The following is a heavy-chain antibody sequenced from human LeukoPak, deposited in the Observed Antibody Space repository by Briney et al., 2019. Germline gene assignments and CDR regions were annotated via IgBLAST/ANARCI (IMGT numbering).Heavy chain of an antibody. D-gene: IGHD6-13*01. J-gene: IGHJ5*02. V-gene: IGHV5-51*01. CDR1: EYRFTTYW. CDR2: IYPGDSDT. CDR3: ARGKVAAVGVKYTWFDP. Sequence: GESLKISCKGSEYRFTTYWIGWVRQMPGKGLEWMGIIYPGDSDTRYSPSFQGHVTISADKSISTAYLQWSSLRASDTATYYCARGKVAAVGVKYTWFDPWGQGTLVTVSS.